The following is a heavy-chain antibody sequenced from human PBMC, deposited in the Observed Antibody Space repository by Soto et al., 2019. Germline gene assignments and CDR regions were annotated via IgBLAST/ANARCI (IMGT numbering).Heavy chain of an antibody. CDR1: GGSITNNNW. J-gene: IGHJ4*02. CDR2: IYHSGHT. D-gene: IGHD3-10*01. Sequence: SETLSLTCNVSGGSITNNNWWSWVRQPPGKGLEWIGAIYHSGHTSFNPSLKSRATLSLDYSDNQFSLKLSSVTAADTAVYYCARARGFGYVLGYYFDYWGQGTLVTVS. CDR3: ARARGFGYVLGYYFDY. V-gene: IGHV4-4*02.